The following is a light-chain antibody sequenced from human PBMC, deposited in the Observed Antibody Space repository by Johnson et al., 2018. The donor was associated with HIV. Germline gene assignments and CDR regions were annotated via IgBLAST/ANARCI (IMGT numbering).Light chain of an antibody. Sequence: QPVLTQPPSVSAAPGQKVSISCSGNSSSIGSNYVSWYQQLPGTAPKLLIYDNNKRPSGIPHRFSGSKSGTSATLGITGLQTGDEADYYCGTWDSSLSAGFFGTGTKFTLL. CDR3: GTWDSSLSAGF. V-gene: IGLV1-51*01. J-gene: IGLJ1*01. CDR1: SSSIGSNY. CDR2: DNN.